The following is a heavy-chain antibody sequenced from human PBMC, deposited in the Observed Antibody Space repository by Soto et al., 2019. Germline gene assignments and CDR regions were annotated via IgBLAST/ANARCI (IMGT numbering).Heavy chain of an antibody. CDR2: INPNSGGT. V-gene: IGHV1-2*04. J-gene: IGHJ6*02. Sequence: GASVKVSCKASGYTFTGYYMHWVRQAPGQGLEWMGWINPNSGGTNYAQKFQGWVTMTRDTSISTAYMELSRLRSDDTAVYYCARSYYYDSSGYQYYYYGMDVWGQGTTVTVSS. CDR3: ARSYYYDSSGYQYYYYGMDV. D-gene: IGHD3-22*01. CDR1: GYTFTGYY.